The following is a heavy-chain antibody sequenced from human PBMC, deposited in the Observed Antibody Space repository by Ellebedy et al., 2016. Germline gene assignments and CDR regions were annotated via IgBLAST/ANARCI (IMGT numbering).Heavy chain of an antibody. D-gene: IGHD6-6*01. CDR1: GFTFDTYA. J-gene: IGHJ5*02. CDR3: AAPPPAGSLSIASP. CDR2: LSYDGSNK. Sequence: GGSLRLSCATSGFTFDTYAMHWVRQAPGKGLEWLAGLSYDGSNKYSADSVKGRFTISRDNAKNTLYLQMNSLRPEDTAVYYCAAPPPAGSLSIASPWGQGTLVTVSS. V-gene: IGHV3-30*04.